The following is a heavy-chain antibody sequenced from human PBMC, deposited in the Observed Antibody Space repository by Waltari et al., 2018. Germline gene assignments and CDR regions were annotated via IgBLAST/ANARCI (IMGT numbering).Heavy chain of an antibody. CDR2: ILSNDED. J-gene: IGHJ6*03. Sequence: QVTLKESGPVLVKPTETHTLTCTVSGFSLSQTRMGVSWTRQPPGRALEWLAHILSNDEDSYSTSLKSRLTISTDTSKSQVALTMTNVDPVDPATYYCARIHFDIFRYYYYFYIDVWGKGTTVTVSS. CDR1: GFSLSQTRMG. CDR3: ARIHFDIFRYYYYFYIDV. D-gene: IGHD3-9*01. V-gene: IGHV2-26*01.